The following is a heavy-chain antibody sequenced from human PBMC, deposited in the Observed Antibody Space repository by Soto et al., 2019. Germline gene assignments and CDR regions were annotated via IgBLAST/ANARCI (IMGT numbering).Heavy chain of an antibody. J-gene: IGHJ4*02. CDR3: ARGPFIVFPCTDFYY. CDR1: GGSISSGGYS. Sequence: SETLSLTCAVSGGSISSGGYSWSWIRQPPGKGLEWIGYIYHSGSTYYNPSLKSRVTISVDRSKNQFSLKLSSVTAADTAVYFCARGPFIVFPCTDFYYWGRGTPVPVS. D-gene: IGHD3-16*02. CDR2: IYHSGST. V-gene: IGHV4-30-2*01.